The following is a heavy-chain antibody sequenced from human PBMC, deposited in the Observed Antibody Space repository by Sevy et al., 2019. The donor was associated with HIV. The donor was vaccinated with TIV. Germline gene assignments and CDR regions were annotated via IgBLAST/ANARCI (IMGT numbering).Heavy chain of an antibody. CDR2: ISSSSSTI. V-gene: IGHV3-48*01. CDR3: VRDQPRNSGFDY. Sequence: GGSLRLSCAASGFSFTSYSMNWVRQAPGKGLEWVSYISSSSSTIYYADSVKGRFTISRDNAKNSLFLQMNSLRAEDTAVYYCVRDQPRNSGFDYWGQGTLVTDSS. D-gene: IGHD1-26*01. J-gene: IGHJ4*02. CDR1: GFSFTSYS.